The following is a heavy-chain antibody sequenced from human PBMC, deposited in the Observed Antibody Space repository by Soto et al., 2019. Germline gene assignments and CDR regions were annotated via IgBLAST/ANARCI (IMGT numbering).Heavy chain of an antibody. V-gene: IGHV5-10-1*01. CDR2: IDPSDSYT. D-gene: IGHD3-9*01. Sequence: GESLKISCKGSGYSFTSYWISWVRQMPGKGLEWMGRIDPSDSYTNYSPSFQGHVTISADKSISTAYLQWSSLKASDTAMYYCARHRHYDILTGYSPHWFDPWGQGTLVTVSS. CDR1: GYSFTSYW. CDR3: ARHRHYDILTGYSPHWFDP. J-gene: IGHJ5*02.